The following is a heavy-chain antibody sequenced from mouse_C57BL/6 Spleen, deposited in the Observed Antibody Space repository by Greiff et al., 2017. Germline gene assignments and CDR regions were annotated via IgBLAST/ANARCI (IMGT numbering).Heavy chain of an antibody. CDR1: GYTFTSYW. Sequence: QVQLQQPGAELVRPGSSVKLSCKASGYTFTSYWMHWVKQRPIQGLEWIGNIDPSDSETHYNQKFKDKATLTVDKSSSTAYMQLSSLTSEDSAVYYCARVYDGYFQTFGYWGQGTTLTVSS. CDR3: ARVYDGYFQTFGY. D-gene: IGHD2-3*01. V-gene: IGHV1-52*01. J-gene: IGHJ2*01. CDR2: IDPSDSET.